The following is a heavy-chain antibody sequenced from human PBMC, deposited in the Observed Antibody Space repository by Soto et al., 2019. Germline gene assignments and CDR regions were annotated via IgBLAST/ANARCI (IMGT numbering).Heavy chain of an antibody. Sequence: LRLSCAASGFTFSSYAMSWVRQAPGKGLEWVSAISGSGGSTYYADSVKGRFTISRDNSKNTLYLQMNSLRAEDTAVYYCARDRGYSSSPYDYWGQGTLVTVSS. CDR3: ARDRGYSSSPYDY. CDR2: ISGSGGST. CDR1: GFTFSSYA. D-gene: IGHD6-6*01. V-gene: IGHV3-23*01. J-gene: IGHJ4*02.